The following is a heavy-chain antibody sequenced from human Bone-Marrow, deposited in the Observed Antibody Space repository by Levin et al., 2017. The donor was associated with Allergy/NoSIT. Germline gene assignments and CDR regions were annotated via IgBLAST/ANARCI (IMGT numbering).Heavy chain of an antibody. D-gene: IGHD2-21*02. CDR2: ITYDGSND. Sequence: KGLEWVAIITYDGSNDFYADSVKGRFTISRDNAENMLYLQINRLRVEDTAVYYCAHHLARYCSGDCPRAFDIWGQGTKVVVSS. CDR3: AHHLARYCSGDCPRAFDI. J-gene: IGHJ3*02. V-gene: IGHV3-33*05.